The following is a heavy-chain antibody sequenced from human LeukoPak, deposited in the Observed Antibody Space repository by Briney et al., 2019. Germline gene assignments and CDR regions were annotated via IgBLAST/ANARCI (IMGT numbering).Heavy chain of an antibody. CDR1: GGSISSSSYY. CDR2: IYYSGST. V-gene: IGHV4-39*07. CDR3: ARDHLVSITMIVVFDY. D-gene: IGHD3-22*01. Sequence: SETLSLTCTVSGGSISSSSYYWGWIRQPPGKGLEWIGSIYYSGSTYYNPSLKSRVTISVDTSKNQFSLKLSSVTAADTAVYYCARDHLVSITMIVVFDYWGQGTLVTVSS. J-gene: IGHJ4*02.